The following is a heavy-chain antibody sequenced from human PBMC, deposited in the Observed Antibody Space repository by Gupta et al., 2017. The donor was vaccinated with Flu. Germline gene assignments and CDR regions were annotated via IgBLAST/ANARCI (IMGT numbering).Heavy chain of an antibody. Sequence: IRQPPGKGLEWIGQIYYSGGTRYNPSLRNRVTISVDTSKNNLSLKLYSVTAADTAVYYCAKHSLTGAYGFDVWGQGAVVNVSS. J-gene: IGHJ3*01. CDR3: AKHSLTGAYGFDV. CDR2: IYYSGGT. V-gene: IGHV4-59*08. D-gene: IGHD1-26*01.